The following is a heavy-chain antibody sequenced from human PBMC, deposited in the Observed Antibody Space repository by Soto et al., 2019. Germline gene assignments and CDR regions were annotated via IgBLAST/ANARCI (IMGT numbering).Heavy chain of an antibody. CDR2: IYHSGST. V-gene: IGHV4-4*02. Sequence: QVQLQESGPGLVKPSGTLSLTCAVSGGSISSSNWWSWVRQPPGKGLAWIGEIYHSGSTNYNPSLQSRVTISVDKSKNQFSLKLSSVTAADTAVYYCARFPGGGWNGGGYWGQGTLVTVSS. CDR3: ARFPGGGWNGGGY. CDR1: GGSISSSNW. J-gene: IGHJ4*02. D-gene: IGHD1-1*01.